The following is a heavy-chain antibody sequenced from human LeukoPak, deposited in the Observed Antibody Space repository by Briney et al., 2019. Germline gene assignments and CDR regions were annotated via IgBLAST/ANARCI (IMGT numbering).Heavy chain of an antibody. CDR3: ARHRCSGGSCYPMNWFDP. J-gene: IGHJ5*02. Sequence: SETLSLTCTVSGGSISSANYYWSWIRQPPGKGLEWIGEINHSGSTNYNPSLKSRVTISVDTSKNQFSLKLSSVTAADTAVYYCARHRCSGGSCYPMNWFDPWGQGTLVTVSS. V-gene: IGHV4-39*01. CDR1: GGSISSANYY. CDR2: INHSGST. D-gene: IGHD2-15*01.